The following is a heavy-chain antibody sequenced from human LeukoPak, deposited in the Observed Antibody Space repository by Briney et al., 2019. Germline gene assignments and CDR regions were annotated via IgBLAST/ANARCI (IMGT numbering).Heavy chain of an antibody. CDR2: IKDDGSEI. Sequence: PGGSLRLSCEASGFTFSDCWMSWIRQTPGKGLEWVANIKDDGSEIYYVDSVKGRFTISRDNAKNTLYLQMSSLRAEDTAVYYCARVGVGMYHFDHWGQGTLVTVSS. J-gene: IGHJ4*02. CDR1: GFTFSDCW. V-gene: IGHV3-7*01. CDR3: ARVGVGMYHFDH. D-gene: IGHD2-2*01.